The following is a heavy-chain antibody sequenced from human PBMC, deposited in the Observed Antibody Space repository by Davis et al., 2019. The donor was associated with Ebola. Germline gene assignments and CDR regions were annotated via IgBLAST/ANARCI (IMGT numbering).Heavy chain of an antibody. J-gene: IGHJ4*02. D-gene: IGHD4-17*01. CDR1: GFTFSNYA. V-gene: IGHV3-23*01. CDR2: IGSGGST. Sequence: GESLKISCAASGFTFSNYAMSWVRQAPGKGLEWVSGIGSGGSTCYADSVKGRFTISRDNSKNTLYLQMNSLRVEDTAVYYCAKDKGQGADYGDYYDSWGQGTLVTVSS. CDR3: AKDKGQGADYGDYYDS.